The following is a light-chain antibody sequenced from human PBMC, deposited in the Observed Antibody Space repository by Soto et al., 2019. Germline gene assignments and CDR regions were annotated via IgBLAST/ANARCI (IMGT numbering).Light chain of an antibody. Sequence: QSVLTQSPSASASLGASVKLTCTLSSGHSSYAIAWHQQKPEKGPRYLMKLNSDGSHSKGDGIPDRFSGSSSGAERYLTISSLQSDDEADYYCQTWDTGIRGIRVFGGGTKLTVL. CDR1: SGHSSYA. CDR3: QTWDTGIRGIRV. J-gene: IGLJ2*01. CDR2: LNSDGSH. V-gene: IGLV4-69*01.